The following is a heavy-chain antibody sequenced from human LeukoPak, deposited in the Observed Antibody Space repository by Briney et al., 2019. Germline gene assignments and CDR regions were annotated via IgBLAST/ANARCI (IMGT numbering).Heavy chain of an antibody. CDR3: ARMAWGSGDY. Sequence: PGGSLRLSCAASGFTISTYGMNWVRQAPGKGLEWVSYISSSGSTIYYADSVKGRFTISRDNAKNSLYLQMNSLRAEDTAVYYCARMAWGSGDYWGQGTLVTVSS. D-gene: IGHD3-10*01. CDR2: ISSSGSTI. CDR1: GFTISTYG. V-gene: IGHV3-48*03. J-gene: IGHJ4*02.